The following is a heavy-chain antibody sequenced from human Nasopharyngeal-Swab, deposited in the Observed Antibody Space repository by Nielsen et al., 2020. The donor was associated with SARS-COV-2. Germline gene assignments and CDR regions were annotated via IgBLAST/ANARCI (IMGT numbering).Heavy chain of an antibody. Sequence: GESLKISCAASGFTFSSCWMSWVRQAPGKRLEWVANIKQDGSEKYYVDSVKGRFTISRDNAKNSLYLQMNSLRAEDTAVYYCARRQYGDYYYYSGMDVWGQGTTVTVSS. D-gene: IGHD4-17*01. J-gene: IGHJ6*02. V-gene: IGHV3-7*03. CDR2: IKQDGSEK. CDR3: ARRQYGDYYYYSGMDV. CDR1: GFTFSSCW.